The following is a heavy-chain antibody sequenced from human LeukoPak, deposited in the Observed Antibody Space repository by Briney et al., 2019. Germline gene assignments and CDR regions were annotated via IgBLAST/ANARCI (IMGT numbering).Heavy chain of an antibody. CDR3: ARGAPAGNWYHYGMDV. J-gene: IGHJ6*02. Sequence: GGSLRLSCAASGFTFSSYAVHWVRQAPGKGLEFVSVISSNGGSTYYANSVKGRFTISRDNSKNTLYLLMGSLRAEDMAVYYCARGAPAGNWYHYGMDVWGQGTTVTVSS. CDR1: GFTFSSYA. CDR2: ISSNGGST. V-gene: IGHV3-64*01. D-gene: IGHD1-20*01.